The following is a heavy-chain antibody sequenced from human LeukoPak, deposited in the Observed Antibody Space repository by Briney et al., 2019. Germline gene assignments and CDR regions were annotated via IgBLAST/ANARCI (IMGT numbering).Heavy chain of an antibody. V-gene: IGHV1-69*13. CDR1: GGTFSSYA. Sequence: SVKVSCKASGGTFSSYAISWVRQAPGQGLEWMGGIIPIFGTANYAQKFQGRVTITADESTSTAYMELSSLRSEDTAVYYCARAEWSSGWYPHPNWFDPWGQGTLVTVST. J-gene: IGHJ5*02. D-gene: IGHD6-19*01. CDR2: IIPIFGTA. CDR3: ARAEWSSGWYPHPNWFDP.